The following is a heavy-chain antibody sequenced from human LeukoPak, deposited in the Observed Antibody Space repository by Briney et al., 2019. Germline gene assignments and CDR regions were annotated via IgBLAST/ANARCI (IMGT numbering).Heavy chain of an antibody. Sequence: GGSLRLSCAASRFTFSSYGMHWVRQAPGKGLEWVAYIQYDGSNAQYADSVKGRFSISRDSSKNILYLQMNSLRAEDTAVYYCARDPPGWSADYWGQGTLVTVSS. CDR2: IQYDGSNA. CDR3: ARDPPGWSADY. J-gene: IGHJ4*02. V-gene: IGHV3-30*02. D-gene: IGHD2-15*01. CDR1: RFTFSSYG.